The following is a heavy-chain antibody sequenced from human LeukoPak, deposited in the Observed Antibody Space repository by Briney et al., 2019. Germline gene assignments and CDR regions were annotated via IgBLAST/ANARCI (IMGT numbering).Heavy chain of an antibody. J-gene: IGHJ4*02. V-gene: IGHV4-39*01. D-gene: IGHD3-22*01. CDR3: ARHGPFYYDSSGSRVNYFDY. Sequence: SETLSLTCTVSGGSISSSSYYWGWIRQPPGKGLEWIGSIYYSGSTYYNPSLKSRVTISVDTPKNQFSLKLSSVTAADTAVYYCARHGPFYYDSSGSRVNYFDYWGQGTLVTVSS. CDR2: IYYSGST. CDR1: GGSISSSSYY.